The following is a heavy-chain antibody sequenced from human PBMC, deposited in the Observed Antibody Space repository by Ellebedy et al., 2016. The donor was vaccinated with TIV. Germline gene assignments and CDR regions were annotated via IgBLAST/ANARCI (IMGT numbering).Heavy chain of an antibody. J-gene: IGHJ6*02. CDR3: ARAGYSGYESSVGYGMDV. D-gene: IGHD5-12*01. V-gene: IGHV3-13*05. CDR2: IGTAGDP. CDR1: GFTFSSYD. Sequence: GESLKISCAASGFTFSSYDMHWVRQATGKGLEWVSAIGTAGDPYYPGSVKGRFTISRENAKNSLYLQMNSLRAGDTAVYYCARAGYSGYESSVGYGMDVWGQGTTVTVSS.